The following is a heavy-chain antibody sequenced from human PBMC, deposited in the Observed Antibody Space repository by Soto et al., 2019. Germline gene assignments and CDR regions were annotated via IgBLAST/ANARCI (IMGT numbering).Heavy chain of an antibody. CDR3: ARGSDVLARGATFFDY. CDR1: GVTVSSDAYY. CDR2: IYHTGST. D-gene: IGHD3-10*01. V-gene: IGHV4-30-4*08. J-gene: IGHJ4*02. Sequence: ASETLSLTCTVSGVTVSSDAYYWSWIRQPPGKGLEWIGNIYHTGSTYYSPSLKSRVDISLDRSTNQFSLRLSSVTAADTAVYYCARGSDVLARGATFFDYWGQGTLVTVSS.